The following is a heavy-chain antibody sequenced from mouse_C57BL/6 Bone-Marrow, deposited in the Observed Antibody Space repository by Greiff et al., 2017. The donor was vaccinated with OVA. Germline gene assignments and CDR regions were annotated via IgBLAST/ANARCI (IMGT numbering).Heavy chain of an antibody. CDR2: ISSGSSTI. V-gene: IGHV5-17*01. Sequence: EVNLVESGGGLVKPGGSLKLSCAASGFTFSDYGMHWVRQAPEKGLEWVAYISSGSSTIYYADTVKGRFTISRDNAKNTLFLQMTSLRSEDTAMYYCARENWEEYYFDYWGQGTTLTVSS. CDR3: ARENWEEYYFDY. J-gene: IGHJ2*01. D-gene: IGHD4-1*01. CDR1: GFTFSDYG.